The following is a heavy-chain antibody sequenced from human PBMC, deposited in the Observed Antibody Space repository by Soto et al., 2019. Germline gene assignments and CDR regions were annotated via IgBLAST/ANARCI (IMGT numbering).Heavy chain of an antibody. D-gene: IGHD1-26*01. Sequence: QVQLQESGPGLVKPSETLSLTCTVSGASVRSDNYYWSWIRQPPGKGLEWIAYIYYSGSIKYNPSLKSRVTISLDTSKNQFSLRLTSVTAADTAVYYCTADAGSYWGQGTLVNVSS. CDR2: IYYSGSI. CDR3: TADAGSY. V-gene: IGHV4-61*01. J-gene: IGHJ4*02. CDR1: GASVRSDNYY.